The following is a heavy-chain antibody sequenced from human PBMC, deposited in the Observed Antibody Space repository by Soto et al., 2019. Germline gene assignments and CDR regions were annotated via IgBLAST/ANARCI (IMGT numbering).Heavy chain of an antibody. V-gene: IGHV1-18*01. J-gene: IGHJ4*02. CDR3: ARGRYGDY. CDR2: ISANNGNT. CDR1: GYAFTTYG. Sequence: QVHLVQSGAEVKKPGASVKVSCKGSGYAFTTYGITWVRQAPGQGLEWMGWISANNGNTNYAQKLQGRVIVPRATSTSAAYMELRILRSDVTAVYYCARGRYGDYWGQGALVTVSS. D-gene: IGHD1-1*01.